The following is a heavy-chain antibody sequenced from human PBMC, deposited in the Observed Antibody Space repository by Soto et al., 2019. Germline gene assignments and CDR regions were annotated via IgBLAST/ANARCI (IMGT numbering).Heavy chain of an antibody. V-gene: IGHV3-53*01. D-gene: IGHD3-22*01. J-gene: IGHJ4*02. CDR3: ARGYYDISGLRHGHFDY. Sequence: PGGSLRLSCAASGFTVSSNYMSWVRQAPGKGLEWVSVIYSGGSTYYADSVKGRFTISRDNSKNTLYLQMNSLRAEDTAVYYCARGYYDISGLRHGHFDYCAQGTPVPVSS. CDR2: IYSGGST. CDR1: GFTVSSNY.